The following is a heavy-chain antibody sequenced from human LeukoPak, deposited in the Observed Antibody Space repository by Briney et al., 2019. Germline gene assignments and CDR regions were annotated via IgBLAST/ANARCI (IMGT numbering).Heavy chain of an antibody. V-gene: IGHV5-51*01. CDR2: IYPGDSDT. Sequence: GESLKISCKGSGYSFTTYWIGWVRQMPGKGLEWMAIIYPGDSDTRYSPSFQGQVTISADKSISTAYLQWSSLKASDTAMYCCARHPNNNYDDTTTYTYWGQGTLVTVSS. CDR3: ARHPNNNYDDTTTYTY. J-gene: IGHJ4*02. CDR1: GYSFTTYW. D-gene: IGHD2/OR15-2a*01.